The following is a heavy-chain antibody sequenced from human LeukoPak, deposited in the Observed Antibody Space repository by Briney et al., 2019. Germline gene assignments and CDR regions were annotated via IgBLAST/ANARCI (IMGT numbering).Heavy chain of an antibody. Sequence: GGSLRLSCAASGFTFSSYAMSWVRQAPGKGLEWVSAIGGSGGSTYYADSVKGRFTISRDNSKNTLYLQMNSLRAEDTAVYYCAKDHPGGYYDSSGYFDYWGQGTLVTVSS. CDR1: GFTFSSYA. CDR3: AKDHPGGYYDSSGYFDY. CDR2: IGGSGGST. V-gene: IGHV3-23*01. J-gene: IGHJ4*02. D-gene: IGHD3-22*01.